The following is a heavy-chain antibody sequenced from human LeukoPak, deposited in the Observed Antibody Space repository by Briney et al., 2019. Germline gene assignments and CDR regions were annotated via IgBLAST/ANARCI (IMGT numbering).Heavy chain of an antibody. J-gene: IGHJ5*02. Sequence: ASVKVSCKASGYTFTGYYMHWVRQAPGQGLEWMGWINPNSGGTNYAQKFQGRVTMTRDTSISTAYMELSRLRSDDTAVYYCARVLYQLTNWFDPLGQGTLVTVSS. CDR2: INPNSGGT. CDR3: ARVLYQLTNWFDP. D-gene: IGHD2-2*01. CDR1: GYTFTGYY. V-gene: IGHV1-2*02.